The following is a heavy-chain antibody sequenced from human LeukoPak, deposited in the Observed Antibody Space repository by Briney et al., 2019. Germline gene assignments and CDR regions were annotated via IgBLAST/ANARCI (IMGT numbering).Heavy chain of an antibody. Sequence: GESRKISCEASGYSFTTYWIGWVRQMPGKGLEWMGIIYPGDSDTRYSTSFQGQVTISADKSSRTAYLHWSSLRASDTAIYYCARRLQAGAFDIWGQGTLVSVSS. D-gene: IGHD6-25*01. CDR3: ARRLQAGAFDI. V-gene: IGHV5-51*01. J-gene: IGHJ3*02. CDR1: GYSFTTYW. CDR2: IYPGDSDT.